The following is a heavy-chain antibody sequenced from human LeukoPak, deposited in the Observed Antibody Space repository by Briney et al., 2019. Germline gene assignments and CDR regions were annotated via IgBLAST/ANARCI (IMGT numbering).Heavy chain of an antibody. V-gene: IGHV3-53*01. D-gene: IGHD1-26*01. CDR2: IHSDGSK. J-gene: IGHJ4*02. Sequence: GGSLRLSCAASGFPVRSNYMTWVRQAPQKGLEWVSTIHSDGSKYYVDSVKGRFIISGDISQKTVYLEMNSLRAEDAAVYYCAREGWEELGHYFDYWGQGTRVTVSS. CDR3: AREGWEELGHYFDY. CDR1: GFPVRSNY.